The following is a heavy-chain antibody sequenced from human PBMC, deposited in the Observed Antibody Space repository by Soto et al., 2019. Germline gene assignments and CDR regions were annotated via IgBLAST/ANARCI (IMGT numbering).Heavy chain of an antibody. Sequence: QITLKESGPTLVKPTQTLTLTCTFSGFSLSTSGVGVGWIRQPPGKGLECLALIYWDDDKRYSPSRKSRRTITKDTSKNQVVLTMTNMDPVDTATHYCAHRGVHYGAYVKVFDPWGQGTLVTVSS. CDR1: GFSLSTSGVG. V-gene: IGHV2-5*02. CDR3: AHRGVHYGAYVKVFDP. D-gene: IGHD4-17*01. CDR2: IYWDDDK. J-gene: IGHJ5*02.